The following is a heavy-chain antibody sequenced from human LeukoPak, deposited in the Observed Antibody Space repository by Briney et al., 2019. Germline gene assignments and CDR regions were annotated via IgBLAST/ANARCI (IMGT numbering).Heavy chain of an antibody. Sequence: PSETLSLTCIVSGGSITSHYWSWIRQPPGEGLEWIGYISYSGNHNYNPSLKSRVTISVDTSKKQFSLKLTSVTAADTAVYYCARAKVGTNFDYWGQGTLVTVSS. CDR2: ISYSGNH. J-gene: IGHJ4*02. CDR3: ARAKVGTNFDY. CDR1: GGSITSHY. V-gene: IGHV4-59*11.